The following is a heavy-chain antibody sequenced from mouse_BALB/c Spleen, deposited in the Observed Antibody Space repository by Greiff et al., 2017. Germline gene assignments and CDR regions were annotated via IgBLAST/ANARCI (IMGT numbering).Heavy chain of an antibody. CDR1: GFTFSSYG. CDR3: ARHEASMDY. CDR2: ISSGGSYT. J-gene: IGHJ4*01. Sequence: EVMLVESGGDLVKPGGSLKLSCAASGFTFSSYGMSWVRQTPDKRLEWVATISSGGSYTYYPDGVKGRFTISRDNAKNTLFLQMSSLKSEDTAMYYCARHEASMDYWGQGTSVTVSS. V-gene: IGHV5-6*02.